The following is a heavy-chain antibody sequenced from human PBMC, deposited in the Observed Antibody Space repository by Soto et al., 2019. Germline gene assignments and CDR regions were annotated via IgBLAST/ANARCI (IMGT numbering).Heavy chain of an antibody. J-gene: IGHJ4*02. V-gene: IGHV4-59*01. CDR3: ARQNYDILTGYDY. CDR2: IYYSGST. CDR1: GGSISSYY. Sequence: SETLSLTCTVSGGSISSYYWSWIRQPPGKGLEWIGYIYYSGSTNYNPSLKSRVTISVDTSKNQFSLKLSSVTAADTAVYYCARQNYDILTGYDYWGQGTLVTVSS. D-gene: IGHD3-9*01.